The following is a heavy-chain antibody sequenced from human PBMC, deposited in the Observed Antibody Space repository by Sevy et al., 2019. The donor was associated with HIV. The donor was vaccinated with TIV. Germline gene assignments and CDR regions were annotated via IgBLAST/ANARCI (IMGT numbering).Heavy chain of an antibody. CDR1: GFTFTDYV. CDR2: IGGSGGST. J-gene: IGHJ4*02. Sequence: GGSLRLSCTASGFTFTDYVMNWVRQAPGRGLEWVSSIGGSGGSTHYADSVKGRFTISRDNAKNTLHLQMNSLRAEDTAVYYCARDLEFYDYGDYGPAFNPDYWGRGTLVTVSS. D-gene: IGHD4-17*01. V-gene: IGHV3-23*01. CDR3: ARDLEFYDYGDYGPAFNPDY.